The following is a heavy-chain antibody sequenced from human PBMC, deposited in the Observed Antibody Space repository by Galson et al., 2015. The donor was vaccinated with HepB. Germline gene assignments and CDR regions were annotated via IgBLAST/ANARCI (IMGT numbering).Heavy chain of an antibody. CDR2: IGTAGDT. J-gene: IGHJ6*02. CDR3: ARGRYCSSTSCPLPYYYYGMDV. CDR1: GFTFSSYS. D-gene: IGHD2-2*01. V-gene: IGHV3-13*01. Sequence: SLRLSCAASGFTFSSYSMNWVRQATGKGLEWVSAIGTAGDTYYPGSVKGRFTISRENAKNSLYLQMNSLRAGDTAVYYCARGRYCSSTSCPLPYYYYGMDVWGQGTTVTVSS.